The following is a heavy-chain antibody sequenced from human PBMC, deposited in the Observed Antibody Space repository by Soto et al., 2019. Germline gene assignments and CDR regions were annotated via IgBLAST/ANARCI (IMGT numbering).Heavy chain of an antibody. CDR3: ASRGHCSSTSCYSGALDY. V-gene: IGHV1-69*13. D-gene: IGHD2-2*01. Sequence: SVKVSCKASGGTFSSYAISWVRQAPGQGLEWMGGIIPIFGTANYAQKFQGRVTITADESTSTAYMELSSLRSEDTAVYYCASRGHCSSTSCYSGALDYWGQGTLVTVSS. CDR2: IIPIFGTA. J-gene: IGHJ4*02. CDR1: GGTFSSYA.